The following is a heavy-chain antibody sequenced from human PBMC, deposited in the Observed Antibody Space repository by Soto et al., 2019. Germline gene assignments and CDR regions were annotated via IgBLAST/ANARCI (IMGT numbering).Heavy chain of an antibody. CDR3: ARLQLWRYYYYGMDV. D-gene: IGHD5-18*01. CDR2: IYYSGST. Sequence: QVQLQESGPGLVKPSETLSLTCTVSGGSISSYYWSWIRQPPGKGLEWIGYIYYSGSTNYNPSLKSRVTIXXDXSXXQFSLKLSSVTAADTAVYYCARLQLWRYYYYGMDVWGQGTTVTVSS. J-gene: IGHJ6*02. V-gene: IGHV4-59*08. CDR1: GGSISSYY.